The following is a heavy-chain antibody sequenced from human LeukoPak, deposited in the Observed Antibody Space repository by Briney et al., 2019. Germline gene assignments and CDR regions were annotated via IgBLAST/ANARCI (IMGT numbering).Heavy chain of an antibody. D-gene: IGHD6-25*01. CDR2: TDYSGNS. Sequence: SETLSLTCIVSGGSITSSTYYWTWIRQPPGKGLEWIANTDYSGNSYYNPSLKSRVTISVDTSRNQFSLKLSSVTAADTAVYYCARSSGTGTFSYWGQGTLVTVSS. V-gene: IGHV4-39*01. J-gene: IGHJ4*02. CDR1: GGSITSSTYY. CDR3: ARSSGTGTFSY.